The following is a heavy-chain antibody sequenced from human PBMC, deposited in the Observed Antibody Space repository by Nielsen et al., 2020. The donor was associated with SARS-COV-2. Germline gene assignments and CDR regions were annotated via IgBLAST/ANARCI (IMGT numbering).Heavy chain of an antibody. J-gene: IGHJ4*02. CDR3: ARTRVAAPHYYFDY. Sequence: SETLSLTCTVSTGINNYYWSWIRQPPGKGLEWIGYIYYSGSINYNPSLKSRVTISVDTSKNQFSLKLSSVTAADTAVYYCARTRVAAPHYYFDYWGQGTLVTVSS. D-gene: IGHD6-6*01. CDR1: TGINNYY. CDR2: IYYSGSI. V-gene: IGHV4-59*08.